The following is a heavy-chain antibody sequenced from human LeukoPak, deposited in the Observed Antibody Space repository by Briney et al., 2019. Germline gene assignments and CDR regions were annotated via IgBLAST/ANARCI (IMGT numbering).Heavy chain of an antibody. V-gene: IGHV1-3*01. D-gene: IGHD1-26*01. CDR3: ARVELVGATQKRWDAFDI. Sequence: ASVKVSCKASGYTFTSYAMHWVRQAPGQRLEWMGWINAGNGNTKYSQKFQGRVTITRDTSASTAYMELSSLRSEDTAVYYCARVELVGATQKRWDAFDIWGQGTMVTVSS. CDR1: GYTFTSYA. CDR2: INAGNGNT. J-gene: IGHJ3*02.